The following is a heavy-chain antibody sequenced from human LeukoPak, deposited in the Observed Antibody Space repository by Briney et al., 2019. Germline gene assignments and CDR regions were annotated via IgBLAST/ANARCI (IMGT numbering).Heavy chain of an antibody. CDR3: AKGRSSGGSCVNY. J-gene: IGHJ4*02. CDR1: GFTFSNYA. Sequence: GGTLRLSCTASGFTFSNYAINWVRQAPGKGLEWVAVISGSGGATYYADPVRGRFTFSRDNSKNTVYLQRHSLRAEDTAVYYCAKGRSSGGSCVNYWGQGTLVSVSS. V-gene: IGHV3-23*01. CDR2: ISGSGGAT. D-gene: IGHD2-15*01.